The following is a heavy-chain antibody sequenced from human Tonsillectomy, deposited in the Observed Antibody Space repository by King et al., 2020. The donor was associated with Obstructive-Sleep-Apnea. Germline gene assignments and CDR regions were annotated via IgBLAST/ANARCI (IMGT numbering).Heavy chain of an antibody. D-gene: IGHD6-19*01. Sequence: HVQLVESGGGVVQPGRSLRLSCAASGFTFSSYSMHWVRQAPGKGLEWVAVISHDGINNYYEDSVKGRFTISRDNSKNTLYLQMTNLRAEDTAVYYCTRVDQWLVPFDYWGQGTLVTVSS. J-gene: IGHJ4*02. CDR3: TRVDQWLVPFDY. CDR2: ISHDGINN. CDR1: GFTFSSYS. V-gene: IGHV3-30*04.